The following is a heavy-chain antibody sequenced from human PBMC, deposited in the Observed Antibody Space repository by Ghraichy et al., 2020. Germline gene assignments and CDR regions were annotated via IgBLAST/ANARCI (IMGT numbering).Heavy chain of an antibody. Sequence: SQTLSLTCTVSGGSISSYYWSWIRQPPGKGLEWIGYIYYSGSTNYNPSLKSRVTISVDTSKNQFSLKLSSVTAADTAVYYCARDNPTGYYYDSSGSYLNWFAPWGQGTLVTVSS. D-gene: IGHD3-22*01. CDR1: GGSISSYY. V-gene: IGHV4-59*01. CDR3: ARDNPTGYYYDSSGSYLNWFAP. CDR2: IYYSGST. J-gene: IGHJ5*02.